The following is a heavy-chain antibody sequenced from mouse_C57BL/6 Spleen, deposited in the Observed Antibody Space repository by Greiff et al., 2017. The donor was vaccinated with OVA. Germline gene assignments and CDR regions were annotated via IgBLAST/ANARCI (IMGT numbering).Heavy chain of an antibody. Sequence: QVQLQQSGPGLVAPSQSLSITCTVSGFSLTSYGVDWVRQPPGKGLEWLGVIWGGGSTNYNSALMSRLSISKDNSNSQFFLKMNSLQTDDTAMYYCATYYYGSSSAWFAYWGQGTLVTVSA. CDR1: GFSLTSYG. CDR3: ATYYYGSSSAWFAY. V-gene: IGHV2-9*01. J-gene: IGHJ3*01. CDR2: IWGGGST. D-gene: IGHD1-1*01.